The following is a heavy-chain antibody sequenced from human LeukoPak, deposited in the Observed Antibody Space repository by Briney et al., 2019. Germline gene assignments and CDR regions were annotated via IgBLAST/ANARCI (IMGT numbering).Heavy chain of an antibody. CDR2: IYTSGST. V-gene: IGHV4-61*02. Sequence: SETLSLTCTVSGGSISSGSYYWSWIRQPAGKGLEWIGRIYTSGSTNYNPSLKSRVTISVDTSKNQFSLKLSSVTAADTAVYYCARDRHYDSSGFDYWGQGTLVTVSS. CDR3: ARDRHYDSSGFDY. CDR1: GGSISSGSYY. D-gene: IGHD3-22*01. J-gene: IGHJ4*02.